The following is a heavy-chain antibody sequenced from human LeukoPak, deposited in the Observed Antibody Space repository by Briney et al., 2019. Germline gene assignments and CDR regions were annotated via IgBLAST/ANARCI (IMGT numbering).Heavy chain of an antibody. D-gene: IGHD3-3*01. CDR3: ARRAIWSAVRDY. CDR2: IYYSGST. J-gene: IGHJ4*02. V-gene: IGHV4-39*01. CDR1: GGSISSSSYY. Sequence: SETLSLTCTVSGGSISSSSYYWGGIRQPPGKGLEWIGSIYYSGSTYYNPSLKSRVTISVDTSKNQFSLKLSSVTAADTAVYYCARRAIWSAVRDYWGQGTLVTVSS.